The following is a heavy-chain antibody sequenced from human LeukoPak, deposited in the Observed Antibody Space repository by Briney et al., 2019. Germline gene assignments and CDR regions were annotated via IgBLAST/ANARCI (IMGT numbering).Heavy chain of an antibody. J-gene: IGHJ4*02. CDR3: ARVATRNIVVVPAAQYVNFDY. V-gene: IGHV1-69*04. CDR1: GGTFSSYA. CDR2: IIPILGIA. Sequence: SVKVSCKGSGGTFSSYAISWVRQAPGQGLEWMGRIIPILGIANYAQKFQGRVTITADKSTSTAYMELSSLRSEDTAVYYCARVATRNIVVVPAAQYVNFDYWGQGTLVTVSS. D-gene: IGHD2-2*01.